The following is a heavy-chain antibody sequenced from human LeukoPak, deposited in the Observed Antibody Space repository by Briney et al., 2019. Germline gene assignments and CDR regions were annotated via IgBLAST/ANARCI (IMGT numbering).Heavy chain of an antibody. J-gene: IGHJ5*02. V-gene: IGHV4-4*02. CDR3: ARGAYCSGGSCLTLNWFDP. CDR1: GGSISSSNW. CDR2: IYHSGST. D-gene: IGHD2-15*01. Sequence: SGTLSLTCAVSGGSISSSNWWSWVRQPPGKGLEWIGEIYHSGSTNYNPSLKSRVTISVDTSKNQFSLKLSSVTAADTAVYYCARGAYCSGGSCLTLNWFDPWGQGTLVTVSS.